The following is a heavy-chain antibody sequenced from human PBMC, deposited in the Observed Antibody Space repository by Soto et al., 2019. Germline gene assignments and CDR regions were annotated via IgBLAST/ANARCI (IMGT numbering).Heavy chain of an antibody. Sequence: SETLSLTCTVSGGSISSYYWSWIRQPPGKRLEWIGYIYYSGSTNYNPSLKSRVTISVDTSKNQFSLKLSSVTAADTAVYYCARDTIAAAGNYYYYYGMDVWGQGTTVTVSS. J-gene: IGHJ6*02. CDR2: IYYSGST. V-gene: IGHV4-59*01. CDR3: ARDTIAAAGNYYYYYGMDV. CDR1: GGSISSYY. D-gene: IGHD6-13*01.